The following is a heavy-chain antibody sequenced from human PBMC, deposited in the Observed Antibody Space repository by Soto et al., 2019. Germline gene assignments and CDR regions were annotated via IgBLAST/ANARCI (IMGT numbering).Heavy chain of an antibody. J-gene: IGHJ4*02. V-gene: IGHV3-49*04. CDR2: IEGKAYGGTT. Sequence: GSLRLSCTASGFTFGDSTMNWVRQAPGKGLEWVGFIEGKAYGGTTEYAASVIGRFSISRDDSKSVAYLQMTSLRSEDTAVYYCAADRPPGYWGQGTLVTVSS. CDR1: GFTFGDST. D-gene: IGHD6-25*01. CDR3: AADRPPGY.